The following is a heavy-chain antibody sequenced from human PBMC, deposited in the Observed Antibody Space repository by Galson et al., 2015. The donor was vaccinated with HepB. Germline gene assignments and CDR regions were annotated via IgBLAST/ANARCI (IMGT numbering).Heavy chain of an antibody. J-gene: IGHJ6*02. CDR2: ISAYNGNT. V-gene: IGHV1-18*04. Sequence: SVTVSCKASGYTFTSYGISWVRQAPGQGLEWMGWISAYNGNTNYAQKLQGRVTMTTDTSTSTAYMELRSLRSDDTAVYYCARDGYCSSTSCYARGRSYYYYYGMDVWGQGTTVTVSS. D-gene: IGHD2-2*03. CDR1: GYTFTSYG. CDR3: ARDGYCSSTSCYARGRSYYYYYGMDV.